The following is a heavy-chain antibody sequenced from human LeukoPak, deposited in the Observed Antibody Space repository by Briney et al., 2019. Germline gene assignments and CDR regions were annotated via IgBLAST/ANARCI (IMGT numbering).Heavy chain of an antibody. D-gene: IGHD3-10*01. CDR2: IYTSGST. CDR1: GGSISSGSYY. Sequence: PSETLSLTCTVSGGSISSGSYYWSWIRQPAGKGLEWIGRIYTSGSTNYNPSLKSRVTISVDTSKNQFSLKLSSVTAADTAVYYCVAGSLRGVGYFDYWGQGTLVTVSS. CDR3: VAGSLRGVGYFDY. V-gene: IGHV4-61*02. J-gene: IGHJ4*02.